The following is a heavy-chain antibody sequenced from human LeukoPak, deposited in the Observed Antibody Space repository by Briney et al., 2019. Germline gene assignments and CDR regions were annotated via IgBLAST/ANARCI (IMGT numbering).Heavy chain of an antibody. CDR1: GYIFTSYG. V-gene: IGHV1-18*01. J-gene: IGHJ4*02. CDR3: ARGLDTVMVKRGHYFDS. D-gene: IGHD5-18*01. Sequence: ASVKVSCKASGYIFTSYGISWVRQAPGQGLEWMGWISVYNGYTNNAQKLRGRVTMTTDTSTSTAYMELRSLRSDDTAVYYCARGLDTVMVKRGHYFDSWGPGTLVTVSS. CDR2: ISVYNGYT.